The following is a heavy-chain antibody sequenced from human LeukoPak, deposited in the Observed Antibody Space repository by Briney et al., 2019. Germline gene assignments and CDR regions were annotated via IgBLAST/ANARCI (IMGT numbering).Heavy chain of an antibody. CDR3: ARGEDIVVVPAAIKGYASDI. D-gene: IGHD2-2*01. CDR2: IIPIFGTA. J-gene: IGHJ3*02. Sequence: GSSVKVSCKASGGTFSSYAISWVRQAPGQGLEWMGGIIPIFGTANYAQKFQGRVTITADESTSTAYMKLSSLRSEDTAVYYCARGEDIVVVPAAIKGYASDIWGQGTMVTVSS. V-gene: IGHV1-69*01. CDR1: GGTFSSYA.